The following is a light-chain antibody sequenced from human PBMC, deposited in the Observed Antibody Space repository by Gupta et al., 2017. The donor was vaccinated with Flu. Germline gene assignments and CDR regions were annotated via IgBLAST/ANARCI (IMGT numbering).Light chain of an antibody. CDR2: EVN. CDR1: NRDIGAYNY. V-gene: IGLV2-14*01. J-gene: IGLJ3*02. CDR3: SSYAAGSTLV. Sequence: SALTQPASVSGSPGQSITIPCIGTNRDIGAYNYVSWYQQHPGRAPKLIIFEVNNRPSGLSSRFSGSKSGITSSLTISGLQPEDEAYYYCSSYAAGSTLVFGGGTKLTVL.